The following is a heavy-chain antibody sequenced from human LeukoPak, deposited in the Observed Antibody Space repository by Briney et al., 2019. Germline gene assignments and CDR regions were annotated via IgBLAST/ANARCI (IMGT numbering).Heavy chain of an antibody. V-gene: IGHV4-59*01. CDR2: IYYSGST. J-gene: IGHJ4*02. Sequence: SETLSLTCTVSGGSISSYYWSWIRQPPGKGLEWIGYIYYSGSTNYNPPLKSRVTISVDTSKNQFSLKLSSVTAADTAVYYCARANTYYDILTGPPDYWGQGTLVTVSS. CDR3: ARANTYYDILTGPPDY. D-gene: IGHD3-9*01. CDR1: GGSISSYY.